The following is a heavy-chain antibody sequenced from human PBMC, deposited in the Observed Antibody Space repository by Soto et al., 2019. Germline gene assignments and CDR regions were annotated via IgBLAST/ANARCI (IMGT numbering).Heavy chain of an antibody. D-gene: IGHD3-9*01. Sequence: PGGSLRLSCRGSGFIFNNYAMSWVRQAPGKGLEWLSAISGSGGSTYYADSVKGRFTISRDNSKNTLYLQMNSLRAEDTAVYYCAKDGRAYYDILTGYYTFDYWGQGTLVTVSS. V-gene: IGHV3-23*01. CDR1: GFIFNNYA. CDR3: AKDGRAYYDILTGYYTFDY. J-gene: IGHJ4*02. CDR2: ISGSGGST.